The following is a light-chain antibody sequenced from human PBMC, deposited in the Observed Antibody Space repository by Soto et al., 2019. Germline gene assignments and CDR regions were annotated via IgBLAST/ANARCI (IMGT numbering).Light chain of an antibody. V-gene: IGLV1-47*01. Sequence: QSVLTQPPSASGTPGQRVTISCSGSSSNIGSNYVYWYHQLPGTAPKLVIYRNNQRPSGVPDRISGSKSGTSASLAISGLRSKDEADYYCAAWDDRLSGLVFGRGTQLTVL. CDR1: SSNIGSNY. CDR2: RNN. CDR3: AAWDDRLSGLV. J-gene: IGLJ2*01.